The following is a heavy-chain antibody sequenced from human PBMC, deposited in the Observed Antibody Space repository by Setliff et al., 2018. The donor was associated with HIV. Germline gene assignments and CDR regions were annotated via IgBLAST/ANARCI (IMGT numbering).Heavy chain of an antibody. Sequence: PSETLSLTCTVSGGSISSGAYLWAWIRQPAGKGLEWIGRIFRAGNATYSPSLKSRATMSIDASQNQFSLKLKHVTAADTAVYFCAREVDKRQDSDAFDIWGPGTMVTVSS. D-gene: IGHD2-15*01. CDR1: GGSISSGAYL. CDR2: IFRAGNA. V-gene: IGHV4-61*02. J-gene: IGHJ3*02. CDR3: AREVDKRQDSDAFDI.